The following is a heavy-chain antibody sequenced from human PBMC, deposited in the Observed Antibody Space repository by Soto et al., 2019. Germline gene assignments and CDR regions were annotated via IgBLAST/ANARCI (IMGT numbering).Heavy chain of an antibody. V-gene: IGHV3-33*01. CDR1: GFTFSNHG. J-gene: IGHJ6*02. CDR2: IWYDGSNK. D-gene: IGHD4-4*01. CDR3: ARARYSNPTPGMEF. Sequence: GGSLRLSCAASGFTFSNHGIQWVRQAPGKGLEWAATIWYDGSNKYYADSVKGRFTISRDNSKNTVYLQMNSLRAQDSAVYYCARARYSNPTPGMEFWGPGTTVTLSS.